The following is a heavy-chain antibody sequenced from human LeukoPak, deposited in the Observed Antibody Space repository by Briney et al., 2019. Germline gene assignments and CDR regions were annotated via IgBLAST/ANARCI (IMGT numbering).Heavy chain of an antibody. Sequence: GGSLRLSCAASGFTFSSYAMSWVRQAPGKGLEWVSASSGSGGSTYYADSVKGRFTISRDNSKNTLYLQMNSLRAEDTAVYYCAKSNGPIAWLGRDAEYFQHWGQGTLVTVSS. D-gene: IGHD6-19*01. V-gene: IGHV3-23*01. J-gene: IGHJ1*01. CDR3: AKSNGPIAWLGRDAEYFQH. CDR2: SSGSGGST. CDR1: GFTFSSYA.